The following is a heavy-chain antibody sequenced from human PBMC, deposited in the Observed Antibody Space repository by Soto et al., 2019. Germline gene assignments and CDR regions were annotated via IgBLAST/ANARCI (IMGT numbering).Heavy chain of an antibody. V-gene: IGHV6-1*01. CDR1: GDSVSSNSAA. CDR3: AGDDVVAVAGEDYYGMDV. D-gene: IGHD6-19*01. J-gene: IGHJ6*02. Sequence: SQTLSLTCAISGDSVSSNSAAWKWIRQSPSRGLEWLGRTYYRSKWYNDYAVSVKSRITINPDTSKNQFSLQLNSVTPEDTAVYYCAGDDVVAVAGEDYYGMDVWGQGTTVTVSS. CDR2: TYYRSKWYN.